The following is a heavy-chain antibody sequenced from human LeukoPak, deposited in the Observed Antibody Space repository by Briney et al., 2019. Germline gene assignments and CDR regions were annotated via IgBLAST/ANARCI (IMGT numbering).Heavy chain of an antibody. D-gene: IGHD5-18*01. CDR2: IRNDGNKY. CDR1: GFTFSTSG. CDR3: VKVDT. Sequence: PGGSLRLSCEASGFTFSTSGIHWVRQSPGKGLDWVAFIRNDGNKYNYAESVKGRFTISRDNSKNTLYLQMDSLSAEDTAVYYCVKVDTWGQGILVTVSS. V-gene: IGHV3-30*02. J-gene: IGHJ4*02.